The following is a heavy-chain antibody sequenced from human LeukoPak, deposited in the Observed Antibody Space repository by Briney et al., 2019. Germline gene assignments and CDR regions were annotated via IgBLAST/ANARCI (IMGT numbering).Heavy chain of an antibody. CDR2: ISNDGNNK. CDR1: GFSFNTYP. V-gene: IGHV3-30*04. CDR3: ARPDDSESFYRANHY. D-gene: IGHD3-10*01. J-gene: IGHJ4*02. Sequence: PGRSLRLSCAASGFSFNTYPMHWVRQAPGKGLEWVAVISNDGNNKYYADSVKGRFTISRDNSNNTLSLQMNGLRVEDTAVYYCARPDDSESFYRANHYWGRGTLDTVS.